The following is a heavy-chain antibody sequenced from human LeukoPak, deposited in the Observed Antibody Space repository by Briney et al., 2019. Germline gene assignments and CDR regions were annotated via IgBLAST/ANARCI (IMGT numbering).Heavy chain of an antibody. CDR1: GFTFSSYE. V-gene: IGHV3-48*03. D-gene: IGHD3-22*01. J-gene: IGHJ4*02. CDR3: ARAVSVITGGFDY. CDR2: ISSSGSTI. Sequence: GGSLRLSCAASGFTFSSYEMNWVRQAPGKGLEWVSYISSSGSTIYYADSVKGRFTISRDNAKNSLYLQMNSLRAEDTAVYYCARAVSVITGGFDYWGPGTLVTVSS.